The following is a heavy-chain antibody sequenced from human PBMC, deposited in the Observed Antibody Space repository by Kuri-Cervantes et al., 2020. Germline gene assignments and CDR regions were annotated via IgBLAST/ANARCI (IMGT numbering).Heavy chain of an antibody. J-gene: IGHJ4*02. CDR1: SGSVTGTVYN. CDR2: FYHSGST. D-gene: IGHD5-18*01. CDR3: ARDGRLHSYGSGYFDY. Sequence: GSLRLSCTVSSGSVTGTVYNWAWIRQSPGKGLEWIASFYHSGSTYYNPSLKSRVTTSVDTSKNQFSLRLTSVTAADTAVYYCARDGRLHSYGSGYFDYWGQGTLVTVSS. V-gene: IGHV4-39*07.